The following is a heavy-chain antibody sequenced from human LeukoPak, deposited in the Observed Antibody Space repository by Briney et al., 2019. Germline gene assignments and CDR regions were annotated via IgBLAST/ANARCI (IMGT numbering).Heavy chain of an antibody. V-gene: IGHV4-39*01. Sequence: SETLSLTCTVSGGSISSSSYYWGWIRQPPGKGLEWIGSIYYSGSTYYNPSLKSRVTISVDTSKNQFSLKLSSVPAADTAVYYCARQIVAPSYFDYWGQGTLVTVSS. CDR1: GGSISSSSYY. J-gene: IGHJ4*02. D-gene: IGHD5-12*01. CDR3: ARQIVAPSYFDY. CDR2: IYYSGST.